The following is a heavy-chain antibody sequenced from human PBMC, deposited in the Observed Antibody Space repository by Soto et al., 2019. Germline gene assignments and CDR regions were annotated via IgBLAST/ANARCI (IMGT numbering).Heavy chain of an antibody. J-gene: IGHJ3*02. Sequence: HPGGSLRLSCAASGFTFSSYGMHWVRQAPGKGLEWVAVIWYDGSNKYYADSVKGRFTISRDNSKNTLYLQMNSLRAEDTAVYYCARDHSFGVLQQLPNAFDIWGQGTMVTVSS. D-gene: IGHD6-13*01. V-gene: IGHV3-33*01. CDR1: GFTFSSYG. CDR3: ARDHSFGVLQQLPNAFDI. CDR2: IWYDGSNK.